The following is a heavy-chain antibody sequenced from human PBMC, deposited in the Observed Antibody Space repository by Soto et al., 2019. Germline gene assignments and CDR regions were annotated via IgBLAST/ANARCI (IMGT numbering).Heavy chain of an antibody. CDR1: GYTFTSYG. CDR2: ISAYNGNT. Sequence: QVQLVQSGAEVKKPGASVKVSCKASGYTFTSYGISWVRQAPGQGLEWMGWISAYNGNTNYAQKLQGRVTMTTDTSTSTAYVELRSLRADDAAVYYCASSTDYGEAFDIWGQGTMVTVSS. J-gene: IGHJ3*02. V-gene: IGHV1-18*01. D-gene: IGHD4-17*01. CDR3: ASSTDYGEAFDI.